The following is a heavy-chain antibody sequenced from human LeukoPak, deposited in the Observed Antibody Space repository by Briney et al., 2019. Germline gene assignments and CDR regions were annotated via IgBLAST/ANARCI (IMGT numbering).Heavy chain of an antibody. Sequence: GGSLRLSCAASGFTFSSYAMSWVRQAPGKGLEWVSAISGSGGSTYYADSVKGRFTISRDNSKNTLYLQMNSLRAEDTAVYYCADLLGYCSSTSCSRQAFDIWGQGTMVTVSS. V-gene: IGHV3-23*01. CDR1: GFTFSSYA. CDR3: ADLLGYCSSTSCSRQAFDI. J-gene: IGHJ3*02. D-gene: IGHD2-2*01. CDR2: ISGSGGST.